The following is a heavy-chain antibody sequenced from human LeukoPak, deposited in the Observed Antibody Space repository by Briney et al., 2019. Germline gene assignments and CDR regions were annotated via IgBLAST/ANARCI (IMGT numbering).Heavy chain of an antibody. Sequence: SETLSLTCAVYGESFSGYYWSWIRQPSGKGLEWIGEINHSGNTNSNPSLKSRVTISLDTSKNQFSLKLSSVTAADTAVYYCARGRRPDGLYWGQGTLVTVSS. CDR1: GESFSGYY. D-gene: IGHD1-14*01. CDR3: ARGRRPDGLY. V-gene: IGHV4-34*01. CDR2: INHSGNT. J-gene: IGHJ4*02.